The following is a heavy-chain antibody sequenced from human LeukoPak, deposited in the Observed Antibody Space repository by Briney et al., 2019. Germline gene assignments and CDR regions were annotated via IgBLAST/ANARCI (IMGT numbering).Heavy chain of an antibody. Sequence: PSETLSLTCTVSGGSISSYYWSWIRQPPGKGLEGIGYMYYSGSTNYNPSLKSRVTISVDTSKNQFSLKLSSVTAADTAVYYCARLRRAGWLEYYFDYWGQGTLVTVSS. V-gene: IGHV4-59*01. CDR2: MYYSGST. D-gene: IGHD6-19*01. CDR1: GGSISSYY. CDR3: ARLRRAGWLEYYFDY. J-gene: IGHJ4*02.